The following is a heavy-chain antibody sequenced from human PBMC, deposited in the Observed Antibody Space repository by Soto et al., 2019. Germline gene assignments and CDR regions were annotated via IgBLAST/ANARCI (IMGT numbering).Heavy chain of an antibody. CDR2: IYYSGST. CDR1: GGSISSSSYY. CDR3: ARHVKLWFGELLHYYGMDV. V-gene: IGHV4-39*01. D-gene: IGHD3-10*01. Sequence: SETLSLTCTVSGGSISSSSYYWGWIRQPPGKGLEWIGSIYYSGSTYYNPSLKSRVTISVDTSKNQFSLKLSSVTAADTAVYYCARHVKLWFGELLHYYGMDVWGQGTTVTVSS. J-gene: IGHJ6*02.